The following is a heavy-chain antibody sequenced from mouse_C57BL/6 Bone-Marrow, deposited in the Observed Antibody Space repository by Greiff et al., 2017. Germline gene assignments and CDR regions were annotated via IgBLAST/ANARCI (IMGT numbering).Heavy chain of an antibody. CDR1: GYTFTSYW. Sequence: QVQLQQPGAELVRPGTSVKLSCKASGYTFTSYWMHWVKQRPGQGLEWIGVIDPSDSYTNYNQKFKGKATLTVDTSSSTAYMQLSSLTSEDSAVYFCASPYDYDGYAMDYWGQGTLVTVSA. CDR2: IDPSDSYT. CDR3: ASPYDYDGYAMDY. V-gene: IGHV1-59*01. D-gene: IGHD2-4*01. J-gene: IGHJ3*01.